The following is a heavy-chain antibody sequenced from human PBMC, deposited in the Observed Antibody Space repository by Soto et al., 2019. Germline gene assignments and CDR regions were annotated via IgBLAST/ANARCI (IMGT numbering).Heavy chain of an antibody. D-gene: IGHD3-10*01. V-gene: IGHV3-23*01. J-gene: IGHJ6*02. Sequence: VGSLRVSCADSGFTFSSYAMSWVRQAPGKGLEWVSAISGSGGSTYYADSVKGRFTISRDNSKNTLYLQMNSLRAVDTAVYYCAKAGTMVRGVIITGPAYYYGMDVWGQGTTVTVSS. CDR3: AKAGTMVRGVIITGPAYYYGMDV. CDR2: ISGSGGST. CDR1: GFTFSSYA.